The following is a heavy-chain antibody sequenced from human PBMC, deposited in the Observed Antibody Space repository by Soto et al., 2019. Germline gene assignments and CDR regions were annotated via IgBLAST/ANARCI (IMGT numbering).Heavy chain of an antibody. V-gene: IGHV4-30-2*01. CDR1: GGTISGGCCS. J-gene: IGHJ6*02. CDR2: IYHSGST. Sequence: SETLCLTCAVAGGTISGGCCSWSWIRQPPGKGLEWIGYIYHSGSTYYNPSLKSRVTISVDGSKNQFSLKLSSVTAADTAVYYCARVRGDYYYGMDVWGRGTTVTVSS. D-gene: IGHD3-10*01. CDR3: ARVRGDYYYGMDV.